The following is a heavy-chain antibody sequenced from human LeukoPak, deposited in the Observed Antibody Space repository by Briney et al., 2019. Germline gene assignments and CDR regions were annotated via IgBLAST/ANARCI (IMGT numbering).Heavy chain of an antibody. CDR1: GYTLTELS. J-gene: IGHJ5*02. Sequence: ASVKVSCKVFGYTLTELSMHWVRQAPGKGLEWMGGFDPEDGETIYAQKFQGRVTMTEDTSTDTAYMGLSSLRSEDTAVYYCVRYSSSFLDNWFDPWGQGTLVTVSS. D-gene: IGHD6-13*01. CDR2: FDPEDGET. V-gene: IGHV1-24*01. CDR3: VRYSSSFLDNWFDP.